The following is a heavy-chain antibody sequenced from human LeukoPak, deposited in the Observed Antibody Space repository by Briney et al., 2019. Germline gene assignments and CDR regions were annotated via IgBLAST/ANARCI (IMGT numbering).Heavy chain of an antibody. J-gene: IGHJ4*02. CDR3: ARRGGGSYFDFSFDQYYFDY. V-gene: IGHV4-34*01. CDR1: GGSFSGYY. Sequence: PSETLSLTCAVYGGSFSGYYWSWIRQPPGKGLEWIGEINHSGSTNYNPSLKSRVTISVDTSKNQFSLKLSSVTAADTAVYYCARRGGGSYFDFSFDQYYFDYWGQGTLVTVSS. D-gene: IGHD3-9*01. CDR2: INHSGST.